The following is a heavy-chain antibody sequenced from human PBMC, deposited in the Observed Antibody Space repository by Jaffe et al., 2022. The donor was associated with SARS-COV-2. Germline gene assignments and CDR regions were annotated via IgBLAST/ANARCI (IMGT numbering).Heavy chain of an antibody. CDR2: INHSGST. CDR3: ARGKRDGYNFYYYYMDV. J-gene: IGHJ6*03. D-gene: IGHD5-12*01. CDR1: GGSFSGYY. V-gene: IGHV4-34*01. Sequence: QVQLQQWGAGLLKPSETLSLTCAVYGGSFSGYYWSWIRQPPGKGLEWIGEINHSGSTNYNPSLKSRVTISVDTSKNQFSLKLSSVTAADTAVYYCARGKRDGYNFYYYYMDVWGKGTTVTVSS.